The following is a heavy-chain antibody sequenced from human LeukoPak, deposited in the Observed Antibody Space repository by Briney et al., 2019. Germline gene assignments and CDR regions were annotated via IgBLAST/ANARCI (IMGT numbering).Heavy chain of an antibody. CDR3: AKACSSSWYGLDY. V-gene: IGHV3-23*01. CDR2: ISGRDGST. Sequence: GGSLRLSCAASGFAFSSYAMCWVRQAPGKGLEWVSAISGRDGSTYYADSVKGRFTISRDNSKNMLDLQMNSLRAEDTAVYYCAKACSSSWYGLDYWGQGTLVTVSS. D-gene: IGHD6-13*01. J-gene: IGHJ4*02. CDR1: GFAFSSYA.